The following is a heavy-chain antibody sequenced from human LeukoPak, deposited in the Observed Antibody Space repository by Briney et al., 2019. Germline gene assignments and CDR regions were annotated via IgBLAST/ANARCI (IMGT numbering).Heavy chain of an antibody. CDR2: IYYTGST. Sequence: GSLRLSCAGSGFSFSSYGMHWIRQPPGKGLEWIGYIYYTGSTNYNPSLKSRVTMSVDTSKNQFSLNLKSVTPEDTAVYYCARNLIPEQLVLNFWGQGTLVTVSS. CDR3: ARNLIPEQLVLNF. V-gene: IGHV4-59*01. J-gene: IGHJ4*02. CDR1: GFSFSSYG. D-gene: IGHD6-13*01.